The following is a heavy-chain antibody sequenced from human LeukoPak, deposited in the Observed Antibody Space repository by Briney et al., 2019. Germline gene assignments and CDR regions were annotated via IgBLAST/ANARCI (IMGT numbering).Heavy chain of an antibody. J-gene: IGHJ4*02. CDR3: TRAVAGHPD. CDR2: INHSGYT. Sequence: SQPLSLTCAVSGVPFSNYYWSWVRQSPRQGLEWIGEINHSGYTNYNPSLKSRVTMSIDTSKNQFSLKLTSVTAADAGVYYCTRAVAGHPDWGQGTLVTVSS. D-gene: IGHD6-19*01. CDR1: GVPFSNYY. V-gene: IGHV4-34*01.